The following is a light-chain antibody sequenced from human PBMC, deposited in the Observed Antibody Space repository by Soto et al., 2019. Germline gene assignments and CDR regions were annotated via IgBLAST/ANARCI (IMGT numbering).Light chain of an antibody. Sequence: DIQMTQSPSSLSASVGDRVTITCRASQSISSSLNWYQQKPGKAPKLLIFGASSLQSGVPSRFSGGGSGTDFTLTISSLQPEDFATYYCQQSYSTPWTFGRGTKVEIK. V-gene: IGKV1-39*01. CDR3: QQSYSTPWT. CDR1: QSISSS. CDR2: GAS. J-gene: IGKJ1*01.